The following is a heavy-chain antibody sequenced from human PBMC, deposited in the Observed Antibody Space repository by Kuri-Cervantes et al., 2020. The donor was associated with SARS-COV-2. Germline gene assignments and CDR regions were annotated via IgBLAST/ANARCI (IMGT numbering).Heavy chain of an antibody. CDR3: ARGDYYGSGSYYKV. Sequence: ASVKVSCKASGGTFSSYGISWVRQAPGQGLEWMGWISAYNGNTNYAQKLQGRVTMTTDTSTSTAYMELRSLRSDDTAVYYCARGDYYGSGSYYKVWGQGTLVTVSS. J-gene: IGHJ4*02. CDR1: GGTFSSYG. V-gene: IGHV1-18*01. CDR2: ISAYNGNT. D-gene: IGHD3-10*01.